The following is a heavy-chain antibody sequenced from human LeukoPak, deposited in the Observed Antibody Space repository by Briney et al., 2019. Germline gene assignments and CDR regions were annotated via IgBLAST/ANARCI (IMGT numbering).Heavy chain of an antibody. V-gene: IGHV4-4*07. J-gene: IGHJ4*02. CDR1: GGSISSNY. CDR3: ARDLNRGCSSASCHSPFDY. Sequence: SSGTLSLTCTVSGGSISSNYWSWIRQPAGKGLEWIGRIYTSGSSNYNPSLRSRVTMSVDTSKNQFSLKLSSVTAADTAVYYCARDLNRGCSSASCHSPFDYWGQGTLVTVSS. D-gene: IGHD2-2*01. CDR2: IYTSGSS.